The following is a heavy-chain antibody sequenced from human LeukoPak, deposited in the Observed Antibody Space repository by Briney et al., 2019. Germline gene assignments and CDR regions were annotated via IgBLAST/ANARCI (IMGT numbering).Heavy chain of an antibody. J-gene: IGHJ4*02. Sequence: SETLSLTCTVSGGSISSYYWSWIRRPAGKGLEWIGRIYTSGSTNYNPSLKSRVTMSVDTSKNQFSLKLSSVTAADTAVYYCARDRDGDYGGNSYYFDYWGQGTLVTVSS. CDR2: IYTSGST. CDR1: GGSISSYY. CDR3: ARDRDGDYGGNSYYFDY. V-gene: IGHV4-4*07. D-gene: IGHD4-17*01.